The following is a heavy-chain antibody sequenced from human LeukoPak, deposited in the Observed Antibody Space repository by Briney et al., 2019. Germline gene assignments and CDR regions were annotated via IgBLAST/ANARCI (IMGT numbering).Heavy chain of an antibody. CDR2: ISYDGSNK. J-gene: IGHJ4*02. Sequence: PGGSLRLTCAASGFTFSSYAMHWVRQAPGKGLEWVAVISYDGSNKYYADSVKGRFTISRDSSKNTLYLQMNSLRAEDTAVYYCARMSASYLDYWGQGTLVSVSS. CDR1: GFTFSSYA. V-gene: IGHV3-30-3*01. D-gene: IGHD3-3*01. CDR3: ARMSASYLDY.